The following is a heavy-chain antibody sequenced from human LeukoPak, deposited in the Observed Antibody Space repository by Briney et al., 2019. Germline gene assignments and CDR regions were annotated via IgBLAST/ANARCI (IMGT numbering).Heavy chain of an antibody. CDR2: ISSTSSYI. D-gene: IGHD6-13*01. J-gene: IGHJ4*02. V-gene: IGHV3-21*04. Sequence: PGESLRLSCAAPGFTFSRYSINWVRQAPGKGLQWVSSISSTSSYIYQADSVRGRFTISRDNAKNSLYLQMNSLRADDTAVYYCVRGEGIAADGPSQREQEHHFDYWGQGTLVTVSS. CDR1: GFTFSRYS. CDR3: VRGEGIAADGPSQREQEHHFDY.